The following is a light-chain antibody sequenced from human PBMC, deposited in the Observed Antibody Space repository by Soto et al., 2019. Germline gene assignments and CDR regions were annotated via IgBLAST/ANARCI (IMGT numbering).Light chain of an antibody. J-gene: IGKJ2*01. V-gene: IGKV3-20*01. CDR1: QSVSSSY. Sequence: PGERATLSCRASQSVSSSYLAWYQQKPGQAPRLLIYGASSRATGIPDRFSGSGSGTDFTLTISRLEPEDFAVYYCQQYGSSPPYTFGQGTKLEIK. CDR2: GAS. CDR3: QQYGSSPPYT.